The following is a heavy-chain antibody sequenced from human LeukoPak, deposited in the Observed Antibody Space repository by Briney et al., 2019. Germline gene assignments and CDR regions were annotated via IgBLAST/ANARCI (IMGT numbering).Heavy chain of an antibody. Sequence: GRSLRLSCAASGFTFSSYGMHWVRQAPGKGLEWVAVISYDGSNKYYADSVKGRFTISRDNSKNTLYLQMNSLRAEDTAVYYCARDGSDYEFWSGCFDYWGQGTLVTVSS. V-gene: IGHV3-30*03. J-gene: IGHJ4*02. CDR3: ARDGSDYEFWSGCFDY. CDR2: ISYDGSNK. CDR1: GFTFSSYG. D-gene: IGHD3-3*01.